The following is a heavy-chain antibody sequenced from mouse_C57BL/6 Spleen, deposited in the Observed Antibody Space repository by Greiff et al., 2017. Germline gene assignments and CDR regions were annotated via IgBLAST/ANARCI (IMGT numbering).Heavy chain of an antibody. CDR3: ATPDGRYGGWFAY. CDR1: GFSLTSYG. V-gene: IGHV2-2*01. Sequence: QVQLKESGPGLVQPSQSLSITCTVSGFSLTSYGVHWVRQSPGKGLEWLGVIWSGGSTDYNAAFISRLSISKNNSKSQVFFKMNSLQADDTAIYYCATPDGRYGGWFAYWGQGTLVTVSA. J-gene: IGHJ3*01. CDR2: IWSGGST. D-gene: IGHD2-12*01.